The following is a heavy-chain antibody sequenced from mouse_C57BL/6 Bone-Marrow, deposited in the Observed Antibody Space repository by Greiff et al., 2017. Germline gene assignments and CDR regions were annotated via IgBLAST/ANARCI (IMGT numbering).Heavy chain of an antibody. CDR2: IHPSDSDT. Sequence: VQLQQPGAELVKPGASVKVSCKASGYTFTSYWMHWVKQRPGQGLEWIGRIHPSDSDTNYNQKFKGKATLTVDKSSSTAYMQLSSLTSEASAVYYCAMQDYYGSSPYYFDYWGQGTTLTVSS. CDR3: AMQDYYGSSPYYFDY. CDR1: GYTFTSYW. V-gene: IGHV1-74*01. D-gene: IGHD1-1*01. J-gene: IGHJ2*01.